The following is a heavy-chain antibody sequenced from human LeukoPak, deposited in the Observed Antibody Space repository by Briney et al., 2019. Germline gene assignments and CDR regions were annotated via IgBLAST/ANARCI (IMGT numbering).Heavy chain of an antibody. D-gene: IGHD6-19*01. CDR2: IYYSGST. Sequence: PSETLSLTCTVSGGSISSSSYYWGWIRQPPGKGLEWIGSIYYSGSTNYNPSLKSRVSISVDTSKNQFSLKLSSVTAADTAVYYCASSPTQQWLATPYFQHWGQGTLVTVSS. CDR3: ASSPTQQWLATPYFQH. V-gene: IGHV4-39*07. CDR1: GGSISSSSYY. J-gene: IGHJ1*01.